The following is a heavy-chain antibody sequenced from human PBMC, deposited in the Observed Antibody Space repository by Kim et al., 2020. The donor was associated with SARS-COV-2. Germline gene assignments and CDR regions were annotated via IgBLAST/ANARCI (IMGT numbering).Heavy chain of an antibody. CDR3: TKIGYLRTHSCDDP. CDR1: EFTFSDDC. CDR2: IRAKAFGATT. Sequence: GGSLRLSCTASEFTFSDDCMSWVRQAPGMGLEWVGFIRAKAFGATTEYAASVKGRFTISRDDSKNIAYLQMNSLKSEDTAVYYCTKIGYLRTHSCDDP. J-gene: IGHJ5*02. D-gene: IGHD6-25*01. V-gene: IGHV3-49*04.